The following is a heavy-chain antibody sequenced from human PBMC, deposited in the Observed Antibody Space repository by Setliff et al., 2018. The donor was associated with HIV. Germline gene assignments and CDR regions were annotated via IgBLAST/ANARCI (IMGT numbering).Heavy chain of an antibody. V-gene: IGHV3-74*01. J-gene: IGHJ4*02. CDR3: ATDPYYYDSSGHFDS. Sequence: GGSLRLSCAASGLSFSDHYMDWVRQSPGKGLVWVSRINSDGSVTNYADSVKGRFTISRDNAKNTLYLQMNSLRAEDTAVYYCATDPYYYDSSGHFDSWGQGTLVTVSS. CDR1: GLSFSDHY. D-gene: IGHD3-22*01. CDR2: INSDGSVT.